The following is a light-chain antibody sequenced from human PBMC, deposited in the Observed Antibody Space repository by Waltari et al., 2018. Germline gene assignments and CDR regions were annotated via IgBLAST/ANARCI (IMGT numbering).Light chain of an antibody. Sequence: EIVLTQSPATLSLSPGETATLSCRASQSVGTYLAWYQQKPGQAPRLLIYDASNRATGIPDRFRGSGSGTDFTLTIDSLGPEDFALYYCQQRSSWTPHTFGQGARLEIK. CDR2: DAS. J-gene: IGKJ2*01. V-gene: IGKV3-11*01. CDR1: QSVGTY. CDR3: QQRSSWTPHT.